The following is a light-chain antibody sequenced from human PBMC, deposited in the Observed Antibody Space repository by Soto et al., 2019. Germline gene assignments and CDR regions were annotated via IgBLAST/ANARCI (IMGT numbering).Light chain of an antibody. V-gene: IGKV3-20*01. CDR3: QQYGSSPPVT. J-gene: IGKJ5*01. Sequence: EIVLTQSPGTLSLSPGERATLSCRASQSVSSSYLAWYQQKPGQAHRLLIYGTSGRATGIPDRFSGSGSGTDYTLSISRLEPEDFAVYYCQQYGSSPPVTFGQGTRLEMK. CDR1: QSVSSSY. CDR2: GTS.